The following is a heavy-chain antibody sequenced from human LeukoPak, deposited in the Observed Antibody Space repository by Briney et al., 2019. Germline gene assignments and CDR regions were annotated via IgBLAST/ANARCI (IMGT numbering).Heavy chain of an antibody. CDR1: GGSISSGSYY. Sequence: PSETLSLTCAVSGGSISSGSYYWSWIRQPPGKGLEWIAYIYYSGSTNYNPSLRSRVTISVDTSKNQFSLKLSSVTAADTAVYYCARVVTTGSYFDYWGQGTLVTVSS. CDR2: IYYSGST. CDR3: ARVVTTGSYFDY. J-gene: IGHJ4*02. D-gene: IGHD4-17*01. V-gene: IGHV4-61*01.